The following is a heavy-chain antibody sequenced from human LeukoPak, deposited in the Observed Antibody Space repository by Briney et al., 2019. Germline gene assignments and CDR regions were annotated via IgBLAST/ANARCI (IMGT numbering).Heavy chain of an antibody. CDR2: INWNGGST. CDR1: GFTFDDYG. J-gene: IGHJ4*02. D-gene: IGHD5-12*01. Sequence: GGSLRLSCAASGFTFDDYGMSWVRQAPGKGLDWVSGINWNGGSTGYADSVKGRFTISRDNAKNSLYLQMNSLRAEDTALYYCARDGGSGYDYVGEYWGQGTLVTVSS. CDR3: ARDGGSGYDYVGEY. V-gene: IGHV3-20*04.